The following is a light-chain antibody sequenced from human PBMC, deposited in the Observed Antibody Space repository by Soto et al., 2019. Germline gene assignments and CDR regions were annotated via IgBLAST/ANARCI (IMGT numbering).Light chain of an antibody. CDR1: QVISTS. J-gene: IGKJ5*01. Sequence: VQMTLSASFLSPSIGESVTMTCRASQVISTSLAWYQVKQGKAPKLLIYAASTLESGVPSRFSATVYGTEFSLTITSLQPEDFATYYCQQLFDSPITFGQGTRLEIK. CDR2: AAS. V-gene: IGKV1-9*01. CDR3: QQLFDSPIT.